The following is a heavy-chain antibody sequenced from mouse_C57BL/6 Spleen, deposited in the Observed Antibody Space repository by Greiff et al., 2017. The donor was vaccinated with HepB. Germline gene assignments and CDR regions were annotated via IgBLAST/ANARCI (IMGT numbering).Heavy chain of an antibody. CDR3: ARHGYDYDDAMDY. D-gene: IGHD2-4*01. V-gene: IGHV5-6*02. J-gene: IGHJ4*01. CDR1: GFTFSSYG. CDR2: ISSGGSYT. Sequence: DVMLVESGGDLVKPGGSLKLSCAASGFTFSSYGMSWVRQTPDKRLEWVATISSGGSYTYYPDSVKGRFTISRDNAKNTLYLQMSSLKSEDTAMYYCARHGYDYDDAMDYWGQGTSVTVSS.